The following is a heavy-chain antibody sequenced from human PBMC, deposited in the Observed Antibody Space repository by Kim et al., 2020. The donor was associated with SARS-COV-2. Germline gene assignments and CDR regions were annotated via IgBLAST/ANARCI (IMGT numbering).Heavy chain of an antibody. D-gene: IGHD2-21*02. V-gene: IGHV1-2*02. CDR2: IHAKSGGT. Sequence: ASVKVSCKASGYTFTGYYMHWVRQAPGQGLEWMGWIHAKSGGTNYAQRFQGRVTLTRDTSISTAYMELRSLSSDDTAVYYRARIIVTGRFNWFDPWGPGT. J-gene: IGHJ5*02. CDR3: ARIIVTGRFNWFDP. CDR1: GYTFTGYY.